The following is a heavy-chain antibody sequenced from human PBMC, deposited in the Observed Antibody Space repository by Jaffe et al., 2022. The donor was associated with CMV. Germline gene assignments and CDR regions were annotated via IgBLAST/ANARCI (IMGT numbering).Heavy chain of an antibody. D-gene: IGHD3-3*01. J-gene: IGHJ5*02. CDR3: ARTQGVVVWFDP. CDR2: ISSSSSYI. V-gene: IGHV3-21*01. Sequence: EVQLVESGGGLVKPGGSLRLSCAASGFTFSSYSMNWVRQAPGKGLEWVSSISSSSSYIYYADSVKGRFTISRDNAKNSLYLQMNSLRAEDTAVYYCARTQGVVVWFDPWGQGTLVTVSS. CDR1: GFTFSSYS.